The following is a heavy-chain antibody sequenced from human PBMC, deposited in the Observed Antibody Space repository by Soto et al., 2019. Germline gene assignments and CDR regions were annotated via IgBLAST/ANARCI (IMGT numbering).Heavy chain of an antibody. Sequence: VGSLRLSCAASGFTVSSNYMSWVRQAPGKGLEWVSVIYSGGSTYYADSVKGRFTISRDNSKNTLYLQMNILRAEDTAVYYCARERCSGGSCYSYGYYFDYWGQGTLVTVSS. CDR2: IYSGGST. V-gene: IGHV3-66*01. CDR3: ARERCSGGSCYSYGYYFDY. D-gene: IGHD2-15*01. J-gene: IGHJ4*02. CDR1: GFTVSSNY.